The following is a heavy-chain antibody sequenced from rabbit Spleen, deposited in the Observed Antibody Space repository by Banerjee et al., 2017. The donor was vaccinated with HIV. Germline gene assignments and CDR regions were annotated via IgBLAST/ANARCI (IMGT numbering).Heavy chain of an antibody. CDR2: INIITNRA. D-gene: IGHD4-2*01. J-gene: IGHJ3*01. V-gene: IGHV1S45*01. Sequence: QQQVVESGGGLVKPGASLTLSCKASGLDFSVGDVMCWVRQAPGKGLEWIGCINIITNRAVYANWASGRFTISKPSSTTVTLQLNSLTAADTATYFCARGDADSSWGLDLWGPGTLVTVS. CDR3: ARGDADSSWGLDL. CDR1: GLDFSVGDV.